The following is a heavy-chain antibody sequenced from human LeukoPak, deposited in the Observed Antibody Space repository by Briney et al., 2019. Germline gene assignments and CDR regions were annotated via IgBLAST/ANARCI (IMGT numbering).Heavy chain of an antibody. CDR2: ISNTSIT. Sequence: SETLSLTCTVSGGSISSSPYYWGWIRQPPRKGLGRIGAISNTSITYYNPSLGSRVTIFADTSKNHFSLNLRSVTAADTALYYCASAPRQASNGGLDYWGQGTLVTV. D-gene: IGHD3-16*01. J-gene: IGHJ4*02. V-gene: IGHV4-39*02. CDR3: ASAPRQASNGGLDY. CDR1: GGSISSSPYY.